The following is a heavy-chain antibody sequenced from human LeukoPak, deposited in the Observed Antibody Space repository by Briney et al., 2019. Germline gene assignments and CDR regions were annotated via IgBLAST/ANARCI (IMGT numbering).Heavy chain of an antibody. J-gene: IGHJ4*02. Sequence: LSGGSLRLSCAASGFTFDDYAMHWVRQAPGKGLEWVSGISWNSGSIGYADSVKGRFTISRDNAKNSLYLQMNSLRAEDTAVYYCARDLVSSWTPDYWGQGTLVTVSS. CDR3: ARDLVSSWTPDY. CDR1: GFTFDDYA. D-gene: IGHD6-13*01. CDR2: ISWNSGSI. V-gene: IGHV3-9*01.